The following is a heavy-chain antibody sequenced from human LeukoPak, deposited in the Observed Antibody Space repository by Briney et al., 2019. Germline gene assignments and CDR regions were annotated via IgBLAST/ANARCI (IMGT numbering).Heavy chain of an antibody. J-gene: IGHJ4*02. CDR2: INPSGGST. CDR1: GYTFTSYY. V-gene: IGHV1-46*01. D-gene: IGHD5-24*01. CDR3: ASSTDGYNFLGY. Sequence: GASVKVSCKASGYTFTSYYMHWVRQAPGQGLEWMGIINPSGGSTSYAQKFQGRVTMTRDMSTSTVYMELSSLRSEDTAAYYCASSTDGYNFLGYWGQGTLVTVSS.